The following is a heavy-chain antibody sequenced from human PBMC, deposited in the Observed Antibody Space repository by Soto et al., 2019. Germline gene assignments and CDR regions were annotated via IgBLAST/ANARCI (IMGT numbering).Heavy chain of an antibody. D-gene: IGHD1-1*01. Sequence: QVHLVESGGGVAQPGRSLRLSCAASGSIFTGYGMHWVRQAPGKGLEWVAVIWFDGSNKYYADSVTGRFTISRDNSKNMLYLQLNSLRVVDTAVYYCARDGIAGTTFRGYLDYWGHGTLVTVSS. V-gene: IGHV3-33*01. CDR1: GSIFTGYG. J-gene: IGHJ4*01. CDR3: ARDGIAGTTFRGYLDY. CDR2: IWFDGSNK.